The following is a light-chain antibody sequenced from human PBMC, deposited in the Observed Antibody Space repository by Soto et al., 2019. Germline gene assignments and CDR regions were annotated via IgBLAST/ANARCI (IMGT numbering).Light chain of an antibody. Sequence: EIVLTQSPATLSLSPGERATLSCRASQSVSSYLAWYQQKPGQAPRLLIHDASNRATGTPARFSGSGSGTDFSLTISRVEPEDFAVYYCQQRSNWITFGQGTRLEIK. J-gene: IGKJ5*01. CDR2: DAS. CDR1: QSVSSY. CDR3: QQRSNWIT. V-gene: IGKV3-11*01.